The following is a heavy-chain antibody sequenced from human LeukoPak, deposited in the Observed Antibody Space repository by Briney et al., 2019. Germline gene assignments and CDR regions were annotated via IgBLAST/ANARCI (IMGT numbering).Heavy chain of an antibody. CDR1: GYSFTSYW. V-gene: IGHV5-51*01. D-gene: IGHD5-18*01. Sequence: GESLKISCKGSGYSFTSYWIGWVRQMPGKGLEWMEIIYPGDSDTRYSPSFQGQVTISADKSISTAYLQWSSLKASDTAMYYCARHHRYSYGPLRLRARNYYYYMDVWGKGTTVTVSS. CDR3: ARHHRYSYGPLRLRARNYYYYMDV. CDR2: IYPGDSDT. J-gene: IGHJ6*03.